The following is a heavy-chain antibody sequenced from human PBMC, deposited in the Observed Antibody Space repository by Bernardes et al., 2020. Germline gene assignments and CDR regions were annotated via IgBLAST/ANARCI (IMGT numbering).Heavy chain of an antibody. Sequence: ASVKVSCKASGYTFTSYGISWVRQAPGQGLEWMGWISAYNGNTNYAQKLQGRVTMTTDTSTSTAYMELRSLRSDDTAVYYCARSPSGDRGWHYYYYGMDVWGKGTTVTVSS. CDR3: ARSPSGDRGWHYYYYGMDV. J-gene: IGHJ6*04. V-gene: IGHV1-18*01. CDR1: GYTFTSYG. CDR2: ISAYNGNT. D-gene: IGHD2-21*01.